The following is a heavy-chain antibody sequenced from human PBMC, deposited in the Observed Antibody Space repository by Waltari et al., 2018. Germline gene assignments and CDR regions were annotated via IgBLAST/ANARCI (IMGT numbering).Heavy chain of an antibody. CDR2: INHSGST. CDR1: GGSFSGYY. D-gene: IGHD6-6*01. Sequence: QVQLQQWGAGLLKPSETLSLTCAVYGGSFSGYYWSWIRQPPGKGLEWIGEINHSGSTNYNPSLKSRVTISVDTSKNQLSLKLSSVTAADTAVYYCATSSSSSPYYFDYWGQGTLVTVSS. V-gene: IGHV4-34*01. CDR3: ATSSSSSPYYFDY. J-gene: IGHJ4*02.